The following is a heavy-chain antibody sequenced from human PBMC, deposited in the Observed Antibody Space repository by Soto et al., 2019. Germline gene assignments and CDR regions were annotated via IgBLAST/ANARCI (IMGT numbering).Heavy chain of an antibody. Sequence: QVQLQESAPGLVKPSETLSLTCTVPGGSITNNYCSWFRQPPGKGLEWIGYINYDGYSAYNLSLKRRVTLSMDASKTQFSLMLESVTATXXAVXXXARXGFGPLHGLVDVWGPGTTVIVSS. CDR3: ARXGFGPLHGLVDV. CDR1: GGSITNNY. D-gene: IGHD3-10*01. CDR2: INYDGYS. V-gene: IGHV4-59*08. J-gene: IGHJ6*02.